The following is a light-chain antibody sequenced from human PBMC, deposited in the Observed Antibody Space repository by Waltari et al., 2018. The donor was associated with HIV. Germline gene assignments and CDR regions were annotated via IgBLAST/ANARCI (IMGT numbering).Light chain of an antibody. CDR1: RGLLVGYTS. J-gene: IGLJ3*02. CDR2: YKSVSDN. V-gene: IGLV5-45*01. CDR3: MIWAGGSWV. Sequence: QPVLTQPASLSASPGASASLPCAFRRGLLVGYTSIFWFHQMPGSPPQYILRYKSVSDNERLAGVPSRFSGSSNFSANVGLLLISGLQPEDEAAYYCMIWAGGSWVFGGGTQLTVL.